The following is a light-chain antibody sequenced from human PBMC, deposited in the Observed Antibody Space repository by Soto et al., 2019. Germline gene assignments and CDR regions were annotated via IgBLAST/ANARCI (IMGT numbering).Light chain of an antibody. J-gene: IGLJ2*01. V-gene: IGLV2-14*01. Sequence: QSVLTQTASVTGSPGQSITISCTGTSSDVGGYNYVSWYQQYPGKAPKLMIYEVSNRPSGVSNRFSGSKSGNTASLTISGLQAEDEADYFCSSYTISTTHVVFGGGTKLTVL. CDR2: EVS. CDR3: SSYTISTTHVV. CDR1: SSDVGGYNY.